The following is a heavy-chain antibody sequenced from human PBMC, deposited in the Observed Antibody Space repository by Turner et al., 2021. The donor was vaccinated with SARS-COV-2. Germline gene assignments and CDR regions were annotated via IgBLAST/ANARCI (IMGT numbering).Heavy chain of an antibody. V-gene: IGHV3-23*01. CDR2: ISDTGANT. J-gene: IGHJ4*02. Sequence: VQLLESGGGLVQPGGSLRLSCAASGFRFTKYPMNWVRQAPGKGLELVSGISDTGANTYYADSVKGPFTISRDNSRDTLYLQMSSLRAEDTALYYCAKGNGDKVGGQGTLVIVSS. D-gene: IGHD7-27*01. CDR1: GFRFTKYP. CDR3: AKGNGDKV.